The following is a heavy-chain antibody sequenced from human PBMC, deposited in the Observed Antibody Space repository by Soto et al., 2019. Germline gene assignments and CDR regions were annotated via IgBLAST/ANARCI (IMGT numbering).Heavy chain of an antibody. D-gene: IGHD2-2*01. CDR1: GDSMTSGDYS. Sequence: QLQLQESGSRLVKSSQTLSLTCTVSGDSMTSGDYSWSWIRQPPGKGLEWLGYIYRTGNTHYSPSLKSRMSISKDRSKNQFSLELTSVTAADPAVYYCARGDYQYSIDYWGQGTLVTVSS. CDR3: ARGDYQYSIDY. J-gene: IGHJ4*02. CDR2: IYRTGNT. V-gene: IGHV4-30-2*01.